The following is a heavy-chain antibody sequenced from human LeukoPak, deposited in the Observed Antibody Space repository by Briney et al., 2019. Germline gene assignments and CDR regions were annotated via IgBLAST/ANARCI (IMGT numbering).Heavy chain of an antibody. Sequence: SETLSITCAVYGGSFSGYYWSWIRQPPGKGLEWIGEINHSGSTNYNPSLKSRVTISVDTSKNQFSLKLSSVTAADTAVYYCARGLFVVVPAVYYYYYYGMDVWGQGTTVTVSS. V-gene: IGHV4-34*01. CDR2: INHSGST. J-gene: IGHJ6*02. D-gene: IGHD2-2*01. CDR1: GGSFSGYY. CDR3: ARGLFVVVPAVYYYYYYGMDV.